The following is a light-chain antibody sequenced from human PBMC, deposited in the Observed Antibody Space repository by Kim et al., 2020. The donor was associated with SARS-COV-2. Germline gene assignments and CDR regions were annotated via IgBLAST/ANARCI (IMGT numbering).Light chain of an antibody. V-gene: IGLV3-21*01. Sequence: SYELTQPPSVSVAPGKTARITCGGDNIATKGVHWYQQKPGQAPLLVIFFDSVRPSGIPERFSGSNSLNTATLTISRVEAGDEADYYCQVWESSSDLWVFGGGTQLTVL. J-gene: IGLJ3*02. CDR1: NIATKG. CDR3: QVWESSSDLWV. CDR2: FDS.